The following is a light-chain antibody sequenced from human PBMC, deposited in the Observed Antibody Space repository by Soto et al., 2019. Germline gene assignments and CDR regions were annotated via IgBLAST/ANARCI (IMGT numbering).Light chain of an antibody. CDR2: GAS. Sequence: EFVLTQSPGTLSLSPGERATLSCRASQSVGTRLAWYQHKTGQAPSLLMSGASSRATGIPDRFSGSGSETDFTLTISRLEPEDFALYYCQHYQVGQPIAFGRGTRLEI. V-gene: IGKV3-20*01. J-gene: IGKJ5*01. CDR3: QHYQVGQPIA. CDR1: QSVGTR.